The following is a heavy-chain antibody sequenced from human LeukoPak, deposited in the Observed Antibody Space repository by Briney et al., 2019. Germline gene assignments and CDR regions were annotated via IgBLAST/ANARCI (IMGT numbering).Heavy chain of an antibody. D-gene: IGHD5-24*01. CDR2: ISYDGSNK. Sequence: GGSLRLSCAASGFTFSSYAMHWVRQAPGKGLEWVAVISYDGSNKYYADSVKGRFTISRDNSKNTLSLQMNSLRAADTAVYYCAKGGLRDGYSYASWGQGTLITVSS. CDR3: AKGGLRDGYSYAS. CDR1: GFTFSSYA. V-gene: IGHV3-30-3*01. J-gene: IGHJ5*02.